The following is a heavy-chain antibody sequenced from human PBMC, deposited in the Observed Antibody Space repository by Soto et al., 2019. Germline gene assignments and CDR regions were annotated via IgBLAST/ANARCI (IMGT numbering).Heavy chain of an antibody. V-gene: IGHV4-39*01. J-gene: IGHJ1*01. D-gene: IGHD2-15*01. CDR1: GGSISSSSYY. CDR2: IYYSGST. Sequence: QLQLQESGPGLVKPSETLSLTCTVSGGSISSSSYYWGWIRQPPGKGLEWIGSIYYSGSTYYNPSLKSRVTISVDTSKNQFSLKLSSVTAADTAVYYCARHEAGAEECSGGSCYSGVREYFQHWGQGTLVTVSS. CDR3: ARHEAGAEECSGGSCYSGVREYFQH.